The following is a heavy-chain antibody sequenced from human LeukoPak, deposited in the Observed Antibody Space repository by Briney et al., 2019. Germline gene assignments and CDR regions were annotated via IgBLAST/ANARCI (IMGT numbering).Heavy chain of an antibody. D-gene: IGHD3-10*01. CDR3: ARRLTYYYGSGSSFYYYYYYMDV. Sequence: PSETLSLTCTVSGGSISSYYWSWIRQPPGKGLEWIGYIYYSGSTNYNPSLRSRVTISLDTSKNQFSLKLSSVTAADTAVYYCARRLTYYYGSGSSFYYYYYYMDVWGKGTTVTISS. J-gene: IGHJ6*03. CDR2: IYYSGST. V-gene: IGHV4-59*12. CDR1: GGSISSYY.